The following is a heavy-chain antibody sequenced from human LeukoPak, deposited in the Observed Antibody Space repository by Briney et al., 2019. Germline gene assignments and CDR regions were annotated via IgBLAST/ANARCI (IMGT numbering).Heavy chain of an antibody. V-gene: IGHV1-69*02. D-gene: IGHD2-2*01. CDR3: ASGGVRLVPALDY. CDR1: GGTFSSYT. J-gene: IGHJ4*02. Sequence: ASVKVSCKASGGTFSSYTISWVRQAPGQGLEWMGRIIPILGIANYAQKFQGRVTITADKSTSTAYMELSSLRSEDTAVYYCASGGVRLVPALDYWGQGTLVTVSS. CDR2: IIPILGIA.